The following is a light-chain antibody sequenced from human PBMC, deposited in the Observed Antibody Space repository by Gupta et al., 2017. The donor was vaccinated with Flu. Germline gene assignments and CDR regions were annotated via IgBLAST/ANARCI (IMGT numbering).Light chain of an antibody. V-gene: IGLV3-1*01. CDR2: QHS. Sequence: YELSQPLSVSVSLGQTANITCTGLPAGDKYGSWYQQKAGKPPALVIYQHSKRPSGIPQRFSGSKSGNTATLTISGAQAMDEGDYYCKAWESSIKDVFGPGTKVTVL. CDR1: PAGDKY. CDR3: KAWESSIKDV. J-gene: IGLJ1*01.